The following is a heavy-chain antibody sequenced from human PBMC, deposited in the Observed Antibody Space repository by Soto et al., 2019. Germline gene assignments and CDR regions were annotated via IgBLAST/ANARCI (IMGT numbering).Heavy chain of an antibody. CDR3: ARRYRTWFDY. J-gene: IGHJ4*02. CDR2: IYYSGST. Sequence: SETLSLTCTVSGGSISSYYWSWIRQPPGKGLEWIGYIYYSGSTNYNPSLKSRVTISVDTSKNQFSLKLSSVTAADTAVYYCARRYRTWFDYWGQGSLVTVSS. D-gene: IGHD2-2*02. CDR1: GGSISSYY. V-gene: IGHV4-59*08.